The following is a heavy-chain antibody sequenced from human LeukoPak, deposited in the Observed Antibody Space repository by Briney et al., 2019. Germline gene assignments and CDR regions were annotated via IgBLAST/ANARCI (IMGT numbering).Heavy chain of an antibody. J-gene: IGHJ6*02. V-gene: IGHV1-24*01. Sequence: ASVKVSCKVSGYTLTELSMHWVRQAPGKGLEWMGGFDPEDGETIYAQKFQGRVTMTEDTSTDTAYMELSSLRSEDTAVYYCATARSGIVDPPTVATDYYYYGMDVWGQGTTVTVSS. D-gene: IGHD5-12*01. CDR3: ATARSGIVDPPTVATDYYYYGMDV. CDR2: FDPEDGET. CDR1: GYTLTELS.